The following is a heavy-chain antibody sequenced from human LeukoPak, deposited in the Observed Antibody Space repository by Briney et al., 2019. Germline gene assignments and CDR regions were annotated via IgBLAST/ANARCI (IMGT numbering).Heavy chain of an antibody. J-gene: IGHJ4*02. V-gene: IGHV3-74*01. Sequence: GGSLRLFCAAAGFTFNNYWMHWVRQAPGKGLVWISRINSDGRSTNYADSVKGRFNISRDDAKNTLYLQMNSLRAEDTAVYYCAAAVAAAPGAYWGQGTLVTVSS. CDR2: INSDGRST. CDR1: GFTFNNYW. CDR3: AAAVAAAPGAY. D-gene: IGHD6-13*01.